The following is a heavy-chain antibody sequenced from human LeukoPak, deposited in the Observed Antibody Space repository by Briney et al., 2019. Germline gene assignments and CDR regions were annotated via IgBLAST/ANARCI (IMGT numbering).Heavy chain of an antibody. V-gene: IGHV3-74*01. CDR3: VRERNNFWSGHHSIFDS. D-gene: IGHD3-3*01. Sequence: GGSLRLSCAASGFIFSDHWMHWVRQAPGKGPVWLSRINNDGSSTIYADSVKGRFTFSRDNAENTLFLEMSSLRVEDTAVYYCVRERNNFWSGHHSIFDSWGQGTLVTVSS. CDR2: INNDGSST. CDR1: GFIFSDHW. J-gene: IGHJ4*02.